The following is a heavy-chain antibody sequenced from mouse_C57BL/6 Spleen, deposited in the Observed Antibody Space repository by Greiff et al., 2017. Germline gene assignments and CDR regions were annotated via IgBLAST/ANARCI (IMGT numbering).Heavy chain of an antibody. CDR2: IPPNSGST. V-gene: IGHV1-64*01. J-gene: IGHJ3*01. CDR3: ASPFYVGSLAWFAY. D-gene: IGHD1-1*01. Sequence: QVQLQQPGAELVKPGASVKLSCKASGYTFTSYWMHWVKQRPGQGLEWIGMIPPNSGSTNYNEKFKSKAKQTVDKSARTAYRQLSILTSEDSAVYYCASPFYVGSLAWFAYWGQGTLVTVSA. CDR1: GYTFTSYW.